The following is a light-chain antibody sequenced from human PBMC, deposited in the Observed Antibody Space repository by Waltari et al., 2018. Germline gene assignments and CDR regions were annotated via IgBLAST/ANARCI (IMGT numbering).Light chain of an antibody. CDR2: GAS. CDR3: QKYDNSPHS. V-gene: IGKV3-20*01. CDR1: QSVSSD. Sequence: LTQSPATLSLSPGERATLSCRASQSVSSDLAWYRQKPGQAPRLLIYGASSRATGISDRFSGSGSGTEFTLTISSLEPEDFAVYYCQKYDNSPHSFGQGTKVEIK. J-gene: IGKJ2*03.